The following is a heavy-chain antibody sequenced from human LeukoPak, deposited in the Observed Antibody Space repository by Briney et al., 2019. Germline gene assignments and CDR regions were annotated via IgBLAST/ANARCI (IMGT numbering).Heavy chain of an antibody. J-gene: IGHJ4*02. Sequence: EASVKVSCKASGYIFTSYGISWVRQARGQGLEWMGWISAYNGNTNYAQKLQGRVTMTTDTSTSTAYMELRSLRSDDTAVYYCARDEDYHILTGYERFDYWGQGTLVTVSS. CDR1: GYIFTSYG. CDR2: ISAYNGNT. CDR3: ARDEDYHILTGYERFDY. V-gene: IGHV1-18*01. D-gene: IGHD3-9*01.